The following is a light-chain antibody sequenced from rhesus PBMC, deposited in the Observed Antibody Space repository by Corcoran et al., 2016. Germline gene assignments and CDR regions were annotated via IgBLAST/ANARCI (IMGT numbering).Light chain of an antibody. CDR1: TSDIGGYNY. CDR2: EVS. V-gene: IGLV2-32*02. J-gene: IGLJ3*01. CDR3: SSYAGSTTYVL. Sequence: QAALTQPRSVSGSPGQSVTISCTGTTSDIGGYNYVAWYQHHPGTAPKLVIYEVSKRPSGVSDRFSGSKSGNTASLTISGLQSEDESVYFCSSYAGSTTYVLFGGGTRLTVL.